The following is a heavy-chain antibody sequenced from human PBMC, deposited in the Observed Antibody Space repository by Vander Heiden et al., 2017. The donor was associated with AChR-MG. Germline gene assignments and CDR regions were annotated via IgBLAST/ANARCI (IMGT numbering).Heavy chain of an antibody. CDR2: ISSSSSYI. D-gene: IGHD6-19*01. CDR3: ARTGRRQWLDPFDY. V-gene: IGHV3-21*01. J-gene: IGHJ4*02. Sequence: EVQLVESGGGLVKPGGSLRLSCAASGFPFSSYSMNWVRQAPGKGLEWVSSISSSSSYIYYADSVKGRFTISRDNAKNSLYLQMNSIRAEDTAVYYCARTGRRQWLDPFDYWGQGTLVTVSS. CDR1: GFPFSSYS.